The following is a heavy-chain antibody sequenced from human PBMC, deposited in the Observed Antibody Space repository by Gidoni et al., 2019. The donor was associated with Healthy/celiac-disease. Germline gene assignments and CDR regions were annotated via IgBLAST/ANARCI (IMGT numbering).Heavy chain of an antibody. V-gene: IGHV4-34*01. CDR2: INHSGST. Sequence: QVQLQQWGAGLLKPSETLSLTCAVYGGSFSGYYWSWIRQPPGKGLEWIGEINHSGSTNYNPSLKSRVTISVDTSKNQFSLKLSSVTAADTAVYYCARGPNTVTPFDYWGQGTLVTVSS. CDR3: ARGPNTVTPFDY. D-gene: IGHD4-17*01. CDR1: GGSFSGYY. J-gene: IGHJ4*02.